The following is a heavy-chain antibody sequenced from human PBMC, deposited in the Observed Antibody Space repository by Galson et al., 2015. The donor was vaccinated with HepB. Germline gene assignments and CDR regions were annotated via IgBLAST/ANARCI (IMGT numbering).Heavy chain of an antibody. D-gene: IGHD6-19*01. CDR2: TYYRSKWYN. Sequence: CAISGDSVSSNSAAWNWIRQSPSRGLEWLGRTYYRSKWYNDYAVSVKSRITINPDTSKNQFSLQLNSVTPEDTAVYYCARDVIAVAGRRYYYYGMDVWGQGTTVTVSS. CDR3: ARDVIAVAGRRYYYYGMDV. CDR1: GDSVSSNSAA. V-gene: IGHV6-1*01. J-gene: IGHJ6*02.